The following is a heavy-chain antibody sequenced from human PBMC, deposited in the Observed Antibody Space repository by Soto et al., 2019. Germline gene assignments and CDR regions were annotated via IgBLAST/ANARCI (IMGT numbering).Heavy chain of an antibody. Sequence: GGSLRLSCSASGFTFSSYSMNWVRQAPGKGLEWVSIISGTGFTTYYADSVKGRFTISRDNSRDTLYLQMNNLRSEDTAVYFCAKKPIVEPGSDWFGPWGQGTLVTVSS. CDR2: ISGTGFTT. J-gene: IGHJ5*02. V-gene: IGHV3-23*01. CDR1: GFTFSSYS. CDR3: AKKPIVEPGSDWFGP. D-gene: IGHD6-13*01.